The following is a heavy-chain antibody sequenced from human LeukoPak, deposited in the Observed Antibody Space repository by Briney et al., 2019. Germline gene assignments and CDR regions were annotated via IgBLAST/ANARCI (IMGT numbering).Heavy chain of an antibody. J-gene: IGHJ4*02. CDR3: ARERGEYDIDY. D-gene: IGHD3-22*01. CDR1: GGSFGGYY. Sequence: SETLSLTCAVYGGSFGGYYWSWIRQPPGKGLEWIGSIYYSGSTYYNPSLESRVTMSVDTSKNQFSLKLSSVTAADTAVYYCARERGEYDIDYWGQGTLVTVSS. CDR2: IYYSGST. V-gene: IGHV4-34*01.